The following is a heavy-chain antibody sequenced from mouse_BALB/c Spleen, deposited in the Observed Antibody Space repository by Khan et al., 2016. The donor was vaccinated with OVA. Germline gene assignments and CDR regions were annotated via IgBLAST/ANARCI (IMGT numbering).Heavy chain of an antibody. J-gene: IGHJ3*01. Sequence: QVQLQQSGAELARPGASVKMSCKASGYTFTTYTMHWIKQRPGQGLEWIGYINPSSGYANYNPKFKDKATLTADKSSSTAYMQLSSLTSEDSAVYYCAREGAYYRSDGWFAYWGQGTLVTVSA. CDR1: GYTFTTYT. D-gene: IGHD2-14*01. CDR3: AREGAYYRSDGWFAY. V-gene: IGHV1-4*01. CDR2: INPSSGYA.